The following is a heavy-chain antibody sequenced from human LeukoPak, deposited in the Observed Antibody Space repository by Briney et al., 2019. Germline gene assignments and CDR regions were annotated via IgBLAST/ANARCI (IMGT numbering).Heavy chain of an antibody. CDR3: ARDSVVVVPAATNWFDP. J-gene: IGHJ5*02. D-gene: IGHD2-2*01. CDR2: INHSGST. CDR1: LGSFSGFY. Sequence: SETLSLTCTVYLGSFSGFYRSWICQPPGKGLEWIGEINHSGSTNYNPSLKSRVTISVDTSKNQFSLKLSSVTAADTAVYYCARDSVVVVPAATNWFDPWGQGTLVTVSS. V-gene: IGHV4-34*01.